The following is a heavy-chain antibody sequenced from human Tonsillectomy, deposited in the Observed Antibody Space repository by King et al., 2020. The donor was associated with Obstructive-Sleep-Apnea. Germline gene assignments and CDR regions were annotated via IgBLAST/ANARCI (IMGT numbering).Heavy chain of an antibody. CDR1: GFTFSGHT. CDR3: ARDRILGLTYYFDY. J-gene: IGHJ4*02. V-gene: IGHV3-21*01. D-gene: IGHD3-16*01. Sequence: VQLVESGGGLVKPGGSLRLSCAASGFTFSGHTMVWVRQAPGKGLEWVSSISSGSNYIYYADSVKGRFTISRDNPKNSLSLQMNSLRAEDTAVYYCARDRILGLTYYFDYWGQGTLVTVSS. CDR2: ISSGSNYI.